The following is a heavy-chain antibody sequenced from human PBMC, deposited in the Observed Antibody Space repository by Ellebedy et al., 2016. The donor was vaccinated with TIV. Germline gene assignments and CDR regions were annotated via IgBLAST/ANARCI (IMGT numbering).Heavy chain of an antibody. CDR1: GGSISSGGNY. CDR2: IYYSGST. J-gene: IGHJ4*02. CDR3: ARGSGWYDPFDL. Sequence: MPSETLSLTCTVSGGSISSGGNYWTWIRQHPGKGLEWIGFIYYSGSTYNNPSLRSRVTMSVNTSKNQFSLNLTSVTAADTAMYYCARGSGWYDPFDLWGQGTPVTVSS. D-gene: IGHD6-19*01. V-gene: IGHV4-31*03.